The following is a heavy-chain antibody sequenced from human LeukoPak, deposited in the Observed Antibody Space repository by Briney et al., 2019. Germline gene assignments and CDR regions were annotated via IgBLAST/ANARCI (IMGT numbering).Heavy chain of an antibody. CDR2: INQDGSVK. CDR3: VVTTRSYPFDY. D-gene: IGHD4-23*01. V-gene: IGHV3-7*01. CDR1: GFTFSSYS. J-gene: IGHJ4*02. Sequence: GGSLRLSCAASGFTFSSYSMNWVRQDPGKGLEWVANINQDGSVKNYVDSVKGRFTISRDNAKNSLYLQMNSLRAEDTAVYYCVVTTRSYPFDYWGQGTLVTVSS.